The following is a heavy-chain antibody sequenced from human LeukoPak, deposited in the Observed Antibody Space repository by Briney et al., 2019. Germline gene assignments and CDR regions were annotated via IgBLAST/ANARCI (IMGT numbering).Heavy chain of an antibody. CDR1: GGSISSSSYY. V-gene: IGHV4-39*01. CDR2: IYYSGST. CDR3: ARLWFGELSPFDY. Sequence: SETLSLTCTVSGGSISSSSYYWGWIRQPTGKGLEWIGSIYYSGSTYYNPSLKSRVTISVDTSKNQFSLKLSSVTAADTAVYYCARLWFGELSPFDYWGQGTLVTVSS. J-gene: IGHJ4*02. D-gene: IGHD3-10*01.